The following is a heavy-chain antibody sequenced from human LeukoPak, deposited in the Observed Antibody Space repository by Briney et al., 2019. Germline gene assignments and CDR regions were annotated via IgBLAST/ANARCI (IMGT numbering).Heavy chain of an antibody. D-gene: IGHD3-10*01. CDR3: ARAYYYGSGSTINWLMSFDY. CDR2: IYYSGST. CDR1: GGSISSGDYY. V-gene: IGHV4-30-4*01. J-gene: IGHJ4*02. Sequence: SETLSLTCTVSGGSISSGDYYWSWIRQPPGKGLEWIGYIYYSGSTYYNPSLKSRVTISVDTSKNQFSLKLSSVTAADTAVYYCARAYYYGSGSTINWLMSFDYWGQGTLVTVSS.